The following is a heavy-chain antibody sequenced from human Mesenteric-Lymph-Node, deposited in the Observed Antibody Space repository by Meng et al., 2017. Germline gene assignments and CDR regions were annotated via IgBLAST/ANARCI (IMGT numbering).Heavy chain of an antibody. CDR1: GVPSSSDGSY. CDR3: AREIAVAGLDY. V-gene: IGHV4-39*07. CDR2: IYYSAST. Sequence: PQLQESGPGLVKPSQTLSLTCSVSGVPSSSDGSYWGWIRQPSGKGLEWIGTIYYSASTYYNPSLKSRVTISLDTSKNQFSLKLSSVTAADTAVYYCAREIAVAGLDYWGQGTLVTVSS. J-gene: IGHJ4*02. D-gene: IGHD6-19*01.